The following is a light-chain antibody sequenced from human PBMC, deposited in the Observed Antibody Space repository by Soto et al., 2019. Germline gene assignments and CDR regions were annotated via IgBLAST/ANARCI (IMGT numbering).Light chain of an antibody. CDR1: QAIANY. CDR2: AAS. CDR3: QKYDRAPLS. V-gene: IGKV1-27*01. J-gene: IGKJ3*01. Sequence: IQMTQSPSSLSASVGDSVTITCWASQAIANYLAWYQQKPGKGPKLLLYAASTLHSGVPSRFSGSGSGSDFTITIRGLQPEDAATYYCQKYDRAPLSFGPVTTVDSK.